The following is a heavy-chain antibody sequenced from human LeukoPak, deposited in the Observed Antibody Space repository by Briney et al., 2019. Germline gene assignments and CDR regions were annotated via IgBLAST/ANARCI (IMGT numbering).Heavy chain of an antibody. J-gene: IGHJ5*02. CDR1: GFPFTNYG. Sequence: GGSPTLSCAASGFPFTNYGMHWVRQAPGRGLEWVAFISYGKNNKNHADSVKGRFTISRDNSKHTLYLQMNSLTAEDTAVYYCAKDNSDWGFDPWGQGTLVTVSS. V-gene: IGHV3-30*02. D-gene: IGHD6-19*01. CDR3: AKDNSDWGFDP. CDR2: ISYGKNNK.